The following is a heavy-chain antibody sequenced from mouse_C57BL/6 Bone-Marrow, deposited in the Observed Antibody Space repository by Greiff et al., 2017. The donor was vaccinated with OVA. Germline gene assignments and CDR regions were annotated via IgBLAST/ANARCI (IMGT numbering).Heavy chain of an antibody. CDR3: AAGSSSPYYFDY. CDR1: GYTFTSYW. V-gene: IGHV1-61*01. J-gene: IGHJ2*01. Sequence: VQLQQSGAELVRPGSSVKLSCKASGYTFTSYWMDWVKQRPGQGLEWIGNIYPSDSETHYNQKFKDKATLTVDKSSSTAYMQLSSLTSEDSAVYYCAAGSSSPYYFDYGGQGTTRTVSS. D-gene: IGHD1-1*01. CDR2: IYPSDSET.